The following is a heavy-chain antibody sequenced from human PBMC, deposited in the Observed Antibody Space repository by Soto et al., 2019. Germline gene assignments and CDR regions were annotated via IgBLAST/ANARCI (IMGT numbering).Heavy chain of an antibody. D-gene: IGHD3-10*01. CDR2: INPSNGNT. V-gene: IGHV1-46*01. J-gene: IGHJ5*02. CDR3: ARERSGAWFDP. Sequence: ASVKVSCKASGYTFTSYYMHWVRQAPGQRLEWMGRINPSNGNTRYAQKFQGRVTITRDTSISTAYMELSSLRSEDTAVYYCARERSGAWFDPWGQGTLVTVSS. CDR1: GYTFTSYY.